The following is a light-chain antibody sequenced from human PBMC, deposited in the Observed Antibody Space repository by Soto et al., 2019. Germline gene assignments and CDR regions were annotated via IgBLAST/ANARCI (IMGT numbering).Light chain of an antibody. CDR3: RQYGSSPRFT. Sequence: EIVLTQSPGTLSLSPGERATLSCRASQTVTNNYLAWYQQKPGQAPRLLIYGASSRATGIPDRFSGSGSGTDFALTISRLEPEDFAVYCCRQYGSSPRFTFGPGTKVDIK. V-gene: IGKV3-20*01. CDR2: GAS. J-gene: IGKJ3*01. CDR1: QTVTNNY.